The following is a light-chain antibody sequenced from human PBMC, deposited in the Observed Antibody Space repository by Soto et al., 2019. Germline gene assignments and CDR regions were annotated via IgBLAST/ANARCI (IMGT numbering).Light chain of an antibody. V-gene: IGLV2-14*01. Sequence: QSVLTQPASVSGSPGRSITISCTGTSSDVGGYNYVSWYQQHPGKAPKLMIYEVSNRPSGVSNRFSGSKAGNTASLTISGLQAEDEAGYYCSSYTSSSTLDVFGTGTQ. CDR1: SSDVGGYNY. J-gene: IGLJ1*01. CDR2: EVS. CDR3: SSYTSSSTLDV.